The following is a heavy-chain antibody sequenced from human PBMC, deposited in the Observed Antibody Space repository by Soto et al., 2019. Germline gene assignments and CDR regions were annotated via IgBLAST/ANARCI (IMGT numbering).Heavy chain of an antibody. CDR1: GFTFSNAW. J-gene: IGHJ3*02. Sequence: PGGSLRLSCAASGFTFSNAWMSWVRQAPGKGLEWVGRIKSKTDGGTTDYAAPVKGRFTISRDDSKNTLYLQMNSLKTEDTAVYYCTTETYYYDSSGYSDPSDAFDIWRQGTMVTVSS. CDR2: IKSKTDGGTT. D-gene: IGHD3-22*01. CDR3: TTETYYYDSSGYSDPSDAFDI. V-gene: IGHV3-15*01.